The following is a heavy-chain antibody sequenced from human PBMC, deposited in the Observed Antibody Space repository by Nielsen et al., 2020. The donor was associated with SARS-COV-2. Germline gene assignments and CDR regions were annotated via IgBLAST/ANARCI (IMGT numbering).Heavy chain of an antibody. CDR3: ARVSDGYRYGSQVDY. V-gene: IGHV4-59*01. CDR1: GASIGSFS. J-gene: IGHJ4*02. CDR2: ISNSGST. D-gene: IGHD5-18*01. Sequence: SETLSLTCTVSGASIGSFSWTWIRQPPGKRLEWIGYISNSGSTNYNPSLKSRVTISVDTSKNQFSLKLNSVTAADTAVYYCARVSDGYRYGSQVDYWGQGTLVTVSS.